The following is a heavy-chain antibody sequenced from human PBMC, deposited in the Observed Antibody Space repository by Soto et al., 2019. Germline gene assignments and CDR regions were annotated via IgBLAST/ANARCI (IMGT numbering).Heavy chain of an antibody. V-gene: IGHV3-15*01. Sequence: PGGSLRLSCAASGFTFSNACMSWVRQAPGKGLEWVGRIKSKTDGGTTDYAAPVKGRFTISRDDSKNTLYLQMNSLKTEDTAVYYCTTEPTGSPFAALGVWGKGTTVTVSS. J-gene: IGHJ6*04. CDR3: TTEPTGSPFAALGV. CDR2: IKSKTDGGTT. D-gene: IGHD3-10*01. CDR1: GFTFSNAC.